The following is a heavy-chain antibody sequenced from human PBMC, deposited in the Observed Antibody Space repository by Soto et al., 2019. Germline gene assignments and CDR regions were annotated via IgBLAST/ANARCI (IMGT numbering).Heavy chain of an antibody. J-gene: IGHJ3*02. CDR3: AREPIVVVVAATAVGAFDI. CDR2: MNPNSGNT. CDR1: GYTFTSYD. D-gene: IGHD2-15*01. Sequence: QVPLVQSGAEVKKPGASVKVSCKASGYTFTSYDINWVRQATGQGLEWMGWMNPNSGNTGYAQKFQASGTMTRNTSICTAYMELSSLRSEDTAVYYCAREPIVVVVAATAVGAFDIWGQGTMVTVSS. V-gene: IGHV1-8*01.